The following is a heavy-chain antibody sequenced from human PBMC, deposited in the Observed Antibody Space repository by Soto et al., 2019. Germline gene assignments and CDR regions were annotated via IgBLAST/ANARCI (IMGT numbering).Heavy chain of an antibody. J-gene: IGHJ4*02. V-gene: IGHV3-48*04. CDR1: GFTFSSYS. Sequence: GGSLRLSCAASGFTFSSYSMNWVRQAPGKGLEWVSYIGIGSSTKYYADSVKGRFTISRDNAKNSLYLQMNSLRAEDTAVYYCARELSFDYWGQGTLVTVSS. CDR3: ARELSFDY. CDR2: IGIGSSTK.